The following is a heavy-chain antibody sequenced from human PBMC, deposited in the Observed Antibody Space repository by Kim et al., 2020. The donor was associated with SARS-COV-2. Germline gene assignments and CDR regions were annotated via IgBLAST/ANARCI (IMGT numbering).Heavy chain of an antibody. CDR1: GFTFSSYE. CDR3: ARDRNGDSLLDYYYGMDV. CDR2: SSTSGSIM. V-gene: IGHV3-48*03. J-gene: IGHJ6*02. Sequence: GWSLRLSCAASGFTFSSYEMNWVRQAPGKGLEWVSFSSTSGSIMYYADSVKGRFTISRDNAKNSLYLQMHSLRAEDTAVYYCARDRNGDSLLDYYYGMDVWGQGTTVSVSS. D-gene: IGHD4-17*01.